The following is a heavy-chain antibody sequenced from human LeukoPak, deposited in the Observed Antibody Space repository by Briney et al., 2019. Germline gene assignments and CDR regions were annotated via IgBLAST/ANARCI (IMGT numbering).Heavy chain of an antibody. CDR2: ISSSGSTI. CDR1: GFTFSDYY. V-gene: IGHV3-11*01. CDR3: ARDRTASNRGNFGY. D-gene: IGHD3-16*01. Sequence: GGSLRLSCAASGFTFSDYYMSWIRQAPGKGLEWVSYISSSGSTIYYADSVKGRFTISRGNAKNSLYLQMNSLRAEDTAVYYCARDRTASNRGNFGYWGQGTLVTVSS. J-gene: IGHJ4*02.